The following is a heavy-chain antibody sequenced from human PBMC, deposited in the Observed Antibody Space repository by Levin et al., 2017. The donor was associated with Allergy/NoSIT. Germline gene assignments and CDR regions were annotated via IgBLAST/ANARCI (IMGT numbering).Heavy chain of an antibody. Sequence: PWGSLRLSCAASGFTFSSYAMSWVRQAPGKGLEWVSAISGSADRAYYADFVKGRFTISRDNSKNTLSLVMNSLRVEDTAVYYCAKEGEITAYGSDWGQGTLVTVSS. J-gene: IGHJ4*02. D-gene: IGHD3-10*01. V-gene: IGHV3-23*01. CDR2: ISGSADRA. CDR1: GFTFSSYA. CDR3: AKEGEITAYGSD.